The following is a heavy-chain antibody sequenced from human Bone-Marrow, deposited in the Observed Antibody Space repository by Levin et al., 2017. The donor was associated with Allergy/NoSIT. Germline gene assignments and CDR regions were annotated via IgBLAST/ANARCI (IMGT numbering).Heavy chain of an antibody. CDR2: VYYDGKT. J-gene: IGHJ5*02. Sequence: SETLSLSCLLSGGSVSSSSHYWGWVRQPPGTALEWIANVYYDGKTQHNPSLQSRVTISVDRSKNQFSLKLASVTAADRAVYYCARRSTLPFLSCFDLWGPGILVTVSS. CDR3: ARRSTLPFLSCFDL. V-gene: IGHV4-39*01. CDR1: GGSVSSSSHY. D-gene: IGHD2/OR15-2a*01.